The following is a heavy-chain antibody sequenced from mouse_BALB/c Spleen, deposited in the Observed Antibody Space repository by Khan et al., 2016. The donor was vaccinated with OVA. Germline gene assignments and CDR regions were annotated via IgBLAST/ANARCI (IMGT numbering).Heavy chain of an antibody. J-gene: IGHJ3*01. Sequence: EVELVESGGGLVQPGGSRKLSCAASVFTFIDYGMAWVRQTPGKGPEWIAFIISLAYTIYYADTVTGRFTISRENAKNTLYLEMSSLRSDDTAMYYCARGGFAYWGQGTLVTVSA. CDR2: IISLAYTI. CDR1: VFTFIDYG. V-gene: IGHV5-15*02. CDR3: ARGGFAY.